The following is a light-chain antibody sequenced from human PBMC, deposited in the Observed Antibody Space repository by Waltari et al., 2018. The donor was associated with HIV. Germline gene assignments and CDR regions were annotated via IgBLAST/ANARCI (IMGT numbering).Light chain of an antibody. Sequence: DIQMTQSPSSLSASVGDRVTITCRASQGISNSLAWYQQKPGKAPKLLLYAASRLESGVPSRFSGSGSGTDYTRTISSRQPEDFATYYCQQYYSTPWTFGQGTKVEIK. CDR3: QQYYSTPWT. J-gene: IGKJ1*01. V-gene: IGKV1-NL1*01. CDR1: QGISNS. CDR2: AAS.